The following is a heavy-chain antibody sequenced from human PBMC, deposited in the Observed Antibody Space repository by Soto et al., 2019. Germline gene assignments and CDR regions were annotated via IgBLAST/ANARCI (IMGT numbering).Heavy chain of an antibody. Sequence: SETLSLTCTVSGGSISSSSYYWGWIRQPPGKGLEWIGSIYYSGSTYYNPSLKSRVTISVDTSENQFSLKLSSVTAADTAVYYCARGVRKGMGRVYFDYWGQGTLVTVSS. D-gene: IGHD3-10*01. V-gene: IGHV4-39*01. J-gene: IGHJ4*02. CDR1: GGSISSSSYY. CDR3: ARGVRKGMGRVYFDY. CDR2: IYYSGST.